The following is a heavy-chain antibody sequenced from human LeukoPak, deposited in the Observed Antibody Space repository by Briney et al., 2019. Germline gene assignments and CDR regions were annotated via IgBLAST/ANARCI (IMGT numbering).Heavy chain of an antibody. Sequence: TSETLSLTCTVSGGSISSYYWSWIRQPPGKGLEWIGYIYYSGSTNYNPSLKSRVTISVDTSKNQFSLKLSSVTAADTAVYYCARTLGLSRGYSYDRWGQGTLVTVSS. CDR2: IYYSGST. CDR1: GGSISSYY. J-gene: IGHJ5*02. D-gene: IGHD5-18*01. V-gene: IGHV4-59*01. CDR3: ARTLGLSRGYSYDR.